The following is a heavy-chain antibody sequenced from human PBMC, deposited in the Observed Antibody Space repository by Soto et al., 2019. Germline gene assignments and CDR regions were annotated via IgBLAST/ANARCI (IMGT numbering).Heavy chain of an antibody. D-gene: IGHD3-10*01. J-gene: IGHJ4*02. Sequence: QVHLVQSGAEVKKPGASVKVSCKASGYTFTSYGITWVRQAPGQGLEWMGWISAHNGNTDYAQKLQGRVIVTRDTSTSTAYMVLRRLRSGVTAVDYCGTGRYGVYWGQGALVTVSS. CDR1: GYTFTSYG. CDR3: GTGRYGVY. CDR2: ISAHNGNT. V-gene: IGHV1-18*01.